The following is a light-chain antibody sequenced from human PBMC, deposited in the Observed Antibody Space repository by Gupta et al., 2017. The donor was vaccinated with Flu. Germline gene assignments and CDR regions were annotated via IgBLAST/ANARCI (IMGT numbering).Light chain of an antibody. J-gene: IGLJ1*01. V-gene: IGLV2-14*01. CDR1: AVGGYNY. CDR3: SSYTSSSTLYYV. Sequence: AVGGYNYVSWYQQHPGKAPKLMIYEVSNRPSGVSNRFSGSKSGNTASLTISGLQAEDEADYYCSSYTSSSTLYYVFGTGTKVTVL. CDR2: EVS.